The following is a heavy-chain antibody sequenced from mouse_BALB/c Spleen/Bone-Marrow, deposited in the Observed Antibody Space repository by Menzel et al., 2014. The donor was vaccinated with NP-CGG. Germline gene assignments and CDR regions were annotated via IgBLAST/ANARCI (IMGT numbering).Heavy chain of an antibody. D-gene: IGHD2-14*01. CDR1: GFTFSSYD. Sequence: EVKLQESGGVLVQPGGSQKLSCAASGFTFSSYDMSWVRQTPDKRLELVATINTNGGTTYYPDSVKGRFTISRDNAKSTLYLQMSSLKSADTAIYYCARNRYDWFAYWGQGTLVTVSA. CDR2: INTNGGTT. CDR3: ARNRYDWFAY. V-gene: IGHV5-6-3*01. J-gene: IGHJ3*01.